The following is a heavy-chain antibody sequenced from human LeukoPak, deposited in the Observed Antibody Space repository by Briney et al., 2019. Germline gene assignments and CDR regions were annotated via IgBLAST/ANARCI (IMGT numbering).Heavy chain of an antibody. Sequence: ASVKVSCKASGYTFTNYAISWVRQAPGQGLEWVGWISAYNGNTNYAQKLQGRVTMTTDTSTSTAYMEVSSLRYEDTAVYYCARRAVDNSYYYYMDVWGKGTTVTVSS. J-gene: IGHJ6*03. CDR3: ARRAVDNSYYYYMDV. D-gene: IGHD6-19*01. CDR1: GYTFTNYA. CDR2: ISAYNGNT. V-gene: IGHV1-18*01.